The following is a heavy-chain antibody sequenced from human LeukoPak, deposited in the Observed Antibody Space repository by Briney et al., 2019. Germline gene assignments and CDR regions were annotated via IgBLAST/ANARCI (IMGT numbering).Heavy chain of an antibody. CDR3: AKGNGANDY. Sequence: GGSLRLSCAASGFTFSSYSMNWVRQAPGKGLEWVSAVSGSGGSTYYADSVNGWFTVSRDNSKNAVYLQMNRLRAEDTAVYYCAKGNGANDYWGQGALVTVSS. D-gene: IGHD4/OR15-4a*01. CDR2: VSGSGGST. J-gene: IGHJ4*02. V-gene: IGHV3-23*01. CDR1: GFTFSSYS.